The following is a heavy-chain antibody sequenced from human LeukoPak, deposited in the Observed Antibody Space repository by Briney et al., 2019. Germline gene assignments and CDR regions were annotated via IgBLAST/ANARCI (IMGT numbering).Heavy chain of an antibody. V-gene: IGHV4-4*02. J-gene: IGHJ5*02. CDR2: IYHSGST. CDR1: GGSISSSNW. D-gene: IGHD6-19*01. CDR3: ARTQSIAVAGNWFDP. Sequence: SETLSLTCAVSGGSISSSNWWSWVRQPPGKGLEWIGEIYHSGSTNYNPSLKSRVTISVDKSKNQFSLKLSSVTAADTAVYYCARTQSIAVAGNWFDPWGRGTLVTVSS.